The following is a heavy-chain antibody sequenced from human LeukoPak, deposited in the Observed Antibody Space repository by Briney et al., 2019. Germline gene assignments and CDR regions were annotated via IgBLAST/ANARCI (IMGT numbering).Heavy chain of an antibody. J-gene: IGHJ4*02. CDR3: AREVHFGGVIAFDY. Sequence: ASVKVSCKASGYTFTRYSLHWVRQAPGQGLEWMGIINPSGGSTSYAQKFQGRVTMTRDTSTSTVYMELSSLRSEDTAVYYCAREVHFGGVIAFDYWGQGTLVTVSS. CDR2: INPSGGST. V-gene: IGHV1-46*01. CDR1: GYTFTRYS. D-gene: IGHD3-16*02.